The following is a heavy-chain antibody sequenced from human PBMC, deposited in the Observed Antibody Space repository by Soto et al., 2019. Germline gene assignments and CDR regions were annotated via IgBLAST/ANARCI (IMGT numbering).Heavy chain of an antibody. CDR3: ARGDASGCQAL. J-gene: IGHJ4*02. V-gene: IGHV3-7*03. Sequence: QPVGSLRLSCAVSGFTFSTHWMTWVRQAPGKGLEWVANIKPDGSEKYYGDSVKGRFSISRDNSENSLYLQMNSLGVDDTAVYYCARGDASGCQALWGQGTLVTVS. CDR1: GFTFSTHW. CDR2: IKPDGSEK. D-gene: IGHD5-12*01.